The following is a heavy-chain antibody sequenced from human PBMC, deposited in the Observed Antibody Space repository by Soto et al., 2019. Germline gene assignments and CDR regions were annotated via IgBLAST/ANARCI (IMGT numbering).Heavy chain of an antibody. D-gene: IGHD1-20*01. CDR3: AKGDNRYYLDY. J-gene: IGHJ4*02. V-gene: IGHV3-23*01. CDR1: GFTFSSYA. Sequence: LRLSCAASGFTFSSYAMSWVRQAPGKGLEWVSSISASGGGTYYADSVKGRFTISRDSSTNTLYLQMNSLRAEDTALYYCAKGDNRYYLDYWGQGTLVTVSS. CDR2: ISASGGGT.